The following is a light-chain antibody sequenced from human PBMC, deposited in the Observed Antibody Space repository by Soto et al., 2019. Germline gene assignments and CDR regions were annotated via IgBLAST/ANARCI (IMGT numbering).Light chain of an antibody. CDR2: GAS. V-gene: IGKV3D-15*01. Sequence: EIVMTQSPAILSASPGESATLSCRASQSVDSNIAWYQLKPGQAPRLLMSGASARATGISGRFSGSGSGTEFTLTITSLQSEDFALYYCQQYETWPLGPFGQGTRLEIK. CDR1: QSVDSN. CDR3: QQYETWPLGP. J-gene: IGKJ5*01.